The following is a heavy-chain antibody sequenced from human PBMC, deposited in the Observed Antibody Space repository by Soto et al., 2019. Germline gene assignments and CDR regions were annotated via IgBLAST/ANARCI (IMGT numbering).Heavy chain of an antibody. CDR3: ASSPTATKFDP. Sequence: QVQLQESGPGLVKPSQTLSLTCTVSGGSISSGDYYWSWIRQAPGKGMEWIGYIYYSGSTYYNPSLKRRVTISVDTSKNQFSLKLSSVTAADTAVYYCASSPTATKFDPWGQGTLVTVAS. V-gene: IGHV4-30-4*01. D-gene: IGHD4-17*01. J-gene: IGHJ5*02. CDR1: GGSISSGDYY. CDR2: IYYSGST.